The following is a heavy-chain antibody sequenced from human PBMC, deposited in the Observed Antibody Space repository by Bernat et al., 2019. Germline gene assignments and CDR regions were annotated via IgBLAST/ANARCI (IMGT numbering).Heavy chain of an antibody. Sequence: EVQLVESGGGLVKPGGSLRLSCAASGFTFSSYSMNWVRQAPGKGLEWVSVIYSDGSTYYTDSVKGRFTISRDSSRNTLYLQMNSLGAEDTAVYYCARDYCSGGSCDYMDVWGKGATVTVSS. CDR2: IYSDGST. V-gene: IGHV3-66*02. D-gene: IGHD2-15*01. J-gene: IGHJ6*03. CDR3: ARDYCSGGSCDYMDV. CDR1: GFTFSSYS.